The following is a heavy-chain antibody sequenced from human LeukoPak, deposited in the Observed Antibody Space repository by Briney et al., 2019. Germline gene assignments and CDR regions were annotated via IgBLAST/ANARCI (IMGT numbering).Heavy chain of an antibody. V-gene: IGHV3-30*01. Sequence: GRSLRLSCAASGFTFSSYAMHWVRQAPGKGLEWVAVISYDGSNKYYADSVKGRFTISRDNSKNTLYLQMNSLRAEDTAVYYCARDPGYCSSTSCYSWFDPWGQGTLVTVSS. CDR2: ISYDGSNK. J-gene: IGHJ5*02. D-gene: IGHD2-2*01. CDR3: ARDPGYCSSTSCYSWFDP. CDR1: GFTFSSYA.